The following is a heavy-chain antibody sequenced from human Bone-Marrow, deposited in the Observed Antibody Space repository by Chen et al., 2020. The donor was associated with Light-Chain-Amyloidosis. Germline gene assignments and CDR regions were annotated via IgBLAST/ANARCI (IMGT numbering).Heavy chain of an antibody. CDR2: TIPIFRTT. J-gene: IGHJ5*02. CDR3: ATERGAGGWFDP. Sequence: QVQLVQSGAEVKKPGSSVKVSCRASGGTFSSYVFSWVRQAPGQGLEWMGNTIPIFRTTTDAQKFQGRVTISADEPTTTAYMELSSLRSEDTAVYYCATERGAGGWFDPWGQGTLVTVSS. CDR1: GGTFSSYV. D-gene: IGHD1-26*01. V-gene: IGHV1-69*18.